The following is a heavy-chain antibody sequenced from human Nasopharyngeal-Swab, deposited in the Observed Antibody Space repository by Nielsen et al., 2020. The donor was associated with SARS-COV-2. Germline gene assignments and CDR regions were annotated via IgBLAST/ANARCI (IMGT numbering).Heavy chain of an antibody. V-gene: IGHV1-18*04. D-gene: IGHD2-15*01. CDR3: AAGVLGYCSGGSCPDY. Sequence: ASEKVSCKASGYTFTGYYMHWVRQAPGQGLEWMGWISAYNGNTNYAQKLQGRVTMTTDTSTSTAYMELRSLRSDDTAVYYCAAGVLGYCSGGSCPDYWGQGTLVTVSS. J-gene: IGHJ4*02. CDR1: GYTFTGYY. CDR2: ISAYNGNT.